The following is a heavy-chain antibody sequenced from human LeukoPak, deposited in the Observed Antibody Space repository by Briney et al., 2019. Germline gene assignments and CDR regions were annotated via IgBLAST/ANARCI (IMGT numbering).Heavy chain of an antibody. V-gene: IGHV3-7*01. D-gene: IGHD3-10*01. CDR3: ARATRNTMVRGAPGYFDY. Sequence: GGSLRLSCAASGFTFSSYGMHWVRQAPGKGLEWVANIKQDGSEKYYVDSVKGRFTISRDNAKNSLYLQMNSLRAEDTAVYYCARATRNTMVRGAPGYFDYWGQGTLVTVSS. J-gene: IGHJ4*02. CDR1: GFTFSSYG. CDR2: IKQDGSEK.